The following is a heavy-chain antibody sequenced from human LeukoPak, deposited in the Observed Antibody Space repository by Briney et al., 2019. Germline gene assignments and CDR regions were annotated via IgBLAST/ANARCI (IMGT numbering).Heavy chain of an antibody. V-gene: IGHV4-34*01. Sequence: SETLSLTFAVYGGSFSGYYWSWIRQPPGKGLEWIGEINHSGSTNYNPSLKSRVTMSVDTSKNQFSLKLSSVTAADTAVYYCASEAYYYDSSGYYKYWGQGTLVTVSS. CDR3: ASEAYYYDSSGYYKY. D-gene: IGHD3-22*01. CDR2: INHSGST. CDR1: GGSFSGYY. J-gene: IGHJ4*02.